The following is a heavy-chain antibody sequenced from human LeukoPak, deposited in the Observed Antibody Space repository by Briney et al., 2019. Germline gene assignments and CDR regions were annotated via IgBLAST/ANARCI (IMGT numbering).Heavy chain of an antibody. D-gene: IGHD4-17*01. V-gene: IGHV3-53*01. CDR1: GFTVSSNY. CDR3: ARTYYGDYLHYYGMDV. J-gene: IGHJ6*02. CDR2: IYSGGST. Sequence: GGSLRLSCAASGFTVSSNYMSWVRQAPGKGLERVSVIYSGGSTYYADSVKGRFTISRDNSKNTLYLQMNSLRAEDTAVYYCARTYYGDYLHYYGMDVWGQGTTVTVSS.